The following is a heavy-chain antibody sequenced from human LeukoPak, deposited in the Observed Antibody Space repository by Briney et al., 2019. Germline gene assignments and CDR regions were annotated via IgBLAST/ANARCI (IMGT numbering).Heavy chain of an antibody. Sequence: SETLSLTCTVSGGSISSGSYYWSWIRQPAGKGLEWIGRIYTSGSTNYNPSLKSRVTISVDTSKNQFSLKLSSVTAADTAVYYCAREYYYDGSGYYYDWFDPWGQGTLVTVSS. CDR1: GGSISSGSYY. CDR3: AREYYYDGSGYYYDWFDP. J-gene: IGHJ5*02. D-gene: IGHD3-22*01. CDR2: IYTSGST. V-gene: IGHV4-61*02.